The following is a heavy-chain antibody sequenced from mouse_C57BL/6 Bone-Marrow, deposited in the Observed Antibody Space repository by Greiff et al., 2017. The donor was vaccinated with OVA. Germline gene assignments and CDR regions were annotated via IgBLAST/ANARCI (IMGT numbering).Heavy chain of an antibody. CDR3: TTPYDGYYVGFAY. V-gene: IGHV14-4*01. J-gene: IGHJ3*01. CDR1: GFNIKDDY. CDR2: IDPENGDT. Sequence: EVQLQQSGAELVRPGASVKLSCTASGFNIKDDYMHWVKQRPEQGLEWIGWIDPENGDTEYASKFQGKATITADTSSNTAYLQLSSLTSEDTAVYYCTTPYDGYYVGFAYWGQGTLVTVSA. D-gene: IGHD2-3*01.